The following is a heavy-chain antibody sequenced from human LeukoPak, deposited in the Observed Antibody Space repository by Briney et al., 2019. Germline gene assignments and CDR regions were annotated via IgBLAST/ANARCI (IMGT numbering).Heavy chain of an antibody. D-gene: IGHD1-14*01. Sequence: PGGSLRLSCAASGFTFSSYSMNWVRQAPGKGREWVSYISSSSSTIYYADSVKGRFTISRDNAKNSLYLQMNSLRAEDTAVYYCARAGNRYYYYYYMDVWGKGTTVTVSS. CDR3: ARAGNRYYYYYYMDV. CDR1: GFTFSSYS. J-gene: IGHJ6*03. V-gene: IGHV3-48*01. CDR2: ISSSSSTI.